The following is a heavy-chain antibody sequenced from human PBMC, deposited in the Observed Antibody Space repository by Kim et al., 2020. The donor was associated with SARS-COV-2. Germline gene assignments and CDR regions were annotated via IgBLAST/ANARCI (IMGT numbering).Heavy chain of an antibody. CDR3: ARTNYDYVWGSYYYYGMDV. CDR2: IYYSGST. V-gene: IGHV4-31*03. Sequence: SETLSLTCTVSGGSISSGGYYWSWIRQHPGKGLEWIGYIYYSGSTYYNPSLKSRVTISVDTSKNQFSLKLSSVTAADTAVYYCARTNYDYVWGSYYYYGMDVWGQGTTVTVSS. CDR1: GGSISSGGYY. J-gene: IGHJ6*02. D-gene: IGHD3-16*01.